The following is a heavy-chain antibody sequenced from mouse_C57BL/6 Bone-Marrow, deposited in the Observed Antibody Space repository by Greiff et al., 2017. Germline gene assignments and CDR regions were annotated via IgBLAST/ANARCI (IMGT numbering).Heavy chain of an antibody. CDR1: GYTFTSYW. J-gene: IGHJ1*03. CDR3: AREGGIYYYGSSCYCDV. CDR2: IHPNSGST. D-gene: IGHD1-1*01. V-gene: IGHV1-64*01. Sequence: QVQLQQPGAELVKPGASVKLSCKASGYTFTSYWMHWVTQRPGQGLEWIGMIHPNSGSTNYNEKFKSKATLTVDKSSSTAYMQLSSLTSEDFAVYYCAREGGIYYYGSSCYCDVWGTGATVTVSS.